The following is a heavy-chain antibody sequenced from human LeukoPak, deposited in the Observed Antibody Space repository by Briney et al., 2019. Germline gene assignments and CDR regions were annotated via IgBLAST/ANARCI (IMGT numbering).Heavy chain of an antibody. D-gene: IGHD1-26*01. CDR2: IYYSGST. CDR1: GGSISSYY. Sequence: SETLSLACTVSGGSISSYYSSWIRQPPGKGLEWIGYIYYSGSTNYNPSLKSRVTISVDTSKNQFSLKLSSVTAADTAVYYGARRDWELPDAFDIWGQGKMVTVSS. V-gene: IGHV4-59*08. CDR3: ARRDWELPDAFDI. J-gene: IGHJ3*02.